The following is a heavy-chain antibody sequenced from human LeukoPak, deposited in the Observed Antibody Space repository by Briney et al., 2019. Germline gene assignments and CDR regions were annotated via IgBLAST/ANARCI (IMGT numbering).Heavy chain of an antibody. CDR1: GYSFTSNY. CDR3: ARDQEAFDY. J-gene: IGHJ4*02. Sequence: ASVKVCCKASGYSFTSNYIHWVRQAPGQGLEWMGMIYPRDGSTSYAQKFQGRVTVTRDTSTSTVHVELSGLRSEDTAVYYCARDQEAFDYWGQGTLVTVSS. V-gene: IGHV1-46*01. CDR2: IYPRDGST.